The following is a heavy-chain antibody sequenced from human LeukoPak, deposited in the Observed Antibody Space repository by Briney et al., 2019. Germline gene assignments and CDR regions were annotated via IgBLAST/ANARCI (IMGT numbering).Heavy chain of an antibody. D-gene: IGHD3-22*01. CDR3: ARDFHRRYYDSSGYYTAFDI. Sequence: HPGGSLRLSCAASGFTFSSYWMSWVRQAPGKGLEWVANIKQDGSEKYYVDSVKGRFTISRDNAKSSLYLQMNSLRAEDTAVYYCARDFHRRYYDSSGYYTAFDIWGQGTMVTVSS. J-gene: IGHJ3*02. CDR2: IKQDGSEK. CDR1: GFTFSSYW. V-gene: IGHV3-7*01.